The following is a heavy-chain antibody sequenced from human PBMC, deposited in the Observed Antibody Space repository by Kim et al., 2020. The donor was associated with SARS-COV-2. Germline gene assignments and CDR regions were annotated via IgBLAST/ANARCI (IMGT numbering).Heavy chain of an antibody. CDR1: GVSISSGGYY. D-gene: IGHD3-10*01. Sequence: SETLSLTCTVSGVSISSGGYYWSWIRQHPGKGLEWIGYSYYSGSTYYNPSLKSRVTISVDTSKNQFSLKLSSVTAADTAVYYCSRVLLWSGGLRAFDIWGQGTMVTVSS. CDR2: SYYSGST. J-gene: IGHJ3*02. CDR3: SRVLLWSGGLRAFDI. V-gene: IGHV4-31*03.